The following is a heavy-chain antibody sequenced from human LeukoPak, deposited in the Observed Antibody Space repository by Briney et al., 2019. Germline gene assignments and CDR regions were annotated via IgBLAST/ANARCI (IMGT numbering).Heavy chain of an antibody. CDR1: GGSISGSY. Sequence: SETLSLTCTVSGGSISGSYWNWIRQPPGKGLERIGNIYNSGTTDYNPSLKSRVTISLDTSKNQISLKLSSVTAADTAVYFCARDKGPYWYFDLWGRGTLVTVSS. CDR3: ARDKGPYWYFDL. J-gene: IGHJ2*01. CDR2: IYNSGTT. V-gene: IGHV4-59*01.